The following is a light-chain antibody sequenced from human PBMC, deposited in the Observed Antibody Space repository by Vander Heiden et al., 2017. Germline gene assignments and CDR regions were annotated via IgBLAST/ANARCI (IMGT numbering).Light chain of an antibody. CDR2: DGS. CDR3: CSYAGSYTYV. Sequence: QSALTQPRSVSGSPGQPVTISCTGTSSDVGGYNYVSWYQQHPGKAPKLMIYDGSKRPAGVPDRFSGSKSGNTASLTISGLQAEEEADYYCCSYAGSYTYVFGTGTKVTVL. V-gene: IGLV2-11*01. CDR1: SSDVGGYNY. J-gene: IGLJ1*01.